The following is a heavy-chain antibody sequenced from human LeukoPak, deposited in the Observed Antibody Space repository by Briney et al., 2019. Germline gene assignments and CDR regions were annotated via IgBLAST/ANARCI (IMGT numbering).Heavy chain of an antibody. Sequence: ASVKVSCKASGYTFTGYYMHWVRQAPGQGLEWMGWMNPNSGNTGYAQKFQGRVTIARNTSISTAYIELSSLRSEDTAVYYCARGRMVRGVIGYYYMDVWGKGTTVTVSS. CDR1: GYTFTGYY. CDR3: ARGRMVRGVIGYYYMDV. D-gene: IGHD3-10*01. J-gene: IGHJ6*03. V-gene: IGHV1-8*03. CDR2: MNPNSGNT.